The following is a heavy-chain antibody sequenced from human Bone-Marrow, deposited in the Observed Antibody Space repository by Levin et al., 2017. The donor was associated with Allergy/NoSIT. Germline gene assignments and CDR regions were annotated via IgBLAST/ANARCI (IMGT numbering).Heavy chain of an antibody. J-gene: IGHJ4*02. CDR3: TKDYSGTYAGFNY. Sequence: PGGSLRLSCAASGFTFPTYGMGWVRQAPGKGLEWVSSISGTGGKTYYADSVKGRLTISRGSSSDTVYLHMTRLTAEDTAVYYCTKDYSGTYAGFNYWGQGTQVIVSS. V-gene: IGHV3-23*01. CDR1: GFTFPTYG. CDR2: ISGTGGKT. D-gene: IGHD1-26*01.